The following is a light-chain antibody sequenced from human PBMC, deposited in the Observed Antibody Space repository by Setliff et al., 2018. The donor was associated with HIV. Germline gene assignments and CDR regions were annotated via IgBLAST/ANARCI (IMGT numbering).Light chain of an antibody. CDR1: SSNSGAGFD. J-gene: IGLJ1*01. CDR3: QSYDSSLSGYV. V-gene: IGLV1-40*01. CDR2: SFT. Sequence: SALAQPPSVSGAPGQRVTISCTGSSSNSGAGFDIHWYQQFPGTAPKLLIYSFTNRPSGVPDRFSGSKSGTSASLAIAGVQAEDEADYYCQSYDSSLSGYVFGTGTKVTVL.